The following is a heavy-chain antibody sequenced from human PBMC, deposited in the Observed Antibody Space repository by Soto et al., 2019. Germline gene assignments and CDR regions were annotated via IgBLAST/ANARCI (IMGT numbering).Heavy chain of an antibody. CDR2: ISSSSSYI. D-gene: IGHD3-10*01. V-gene: IGHV3-21*01. J-gene: IGHJ6*03. CDR1: GFTFSSYS. CDR3: ARSPDVDGSGCYYKEYYYYYMDV. Sequence: EVQLVESGGGLVKPGGSLRLSCAASGFTFSSYSMNWVRQAPGKGLEWVSSISSSSSYIYYADSVKGRFTISRDNAKNSLYLQMNSLRAEDTAVYYCARSPDVDGSGCYYKEYYYYYMDVWGKGTTVTVSS.